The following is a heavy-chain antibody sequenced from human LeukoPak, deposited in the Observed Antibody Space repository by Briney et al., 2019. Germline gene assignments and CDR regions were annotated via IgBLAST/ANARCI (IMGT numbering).Heavy chain of an antibody. D-gene: IGHD2-15*01. V-gene: IGHV4-4*07. CDR3: ARGYCSGGSCYQKPYWYFDL. Sequence: SETLSLTCTVSGGSISSYYWSWIRQPARKGLEWIGRIYTSGSTNYNPSLTSRVTMSVDTSKNQFSLKLSSVTAADTAVYYCARGYCSGGSCYQKPYWYFDLWGRGTLVTVSS. CDR2: IYTSGST. J-gene: IGHJ2*01. CDR1: GGSISSYY.